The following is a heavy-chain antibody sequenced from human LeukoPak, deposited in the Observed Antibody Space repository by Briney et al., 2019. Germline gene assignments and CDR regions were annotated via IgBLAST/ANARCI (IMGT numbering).Heavy chain of an antibody. J-gene: IGHJ4*02. Sequence: GGSLRLSCAASGFTFSSYGMHWVRQAPGKGLEWVAVIWYDGSNKYYADSVKGRFTISRDNSKNTLYLQMNSLRAEDTAVYYCARDTLRAALDYWGQGTLVTVSS. CDR2: IWYDGSNK. CDR3: ARDTLRAALDY. CDR1: GFTFSSYG. V-gene: IGHV3-33*01. D-gene: IGHD6-6*01.